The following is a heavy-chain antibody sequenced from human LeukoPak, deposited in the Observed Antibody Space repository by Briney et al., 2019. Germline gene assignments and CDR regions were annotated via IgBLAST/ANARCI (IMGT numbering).Heavy chain of an antibody. CDR2: IYSGGTT. CDR3: ARDAAGRPLDF. Sequence: GGSLRLSCAASGFTVNSNYMSWVRQAPGKGLEWVSVIYSGGTTYYADSVKGRFTISRDNSKNTLYLQMNSLRVEDTAVYYCARDAAGRPLDFWGQGTLVTVSS. J-gene: IGHJ4*02. CDR1: GFTVNSNY. D-gene: IGHD6-13*01. V-gene: IGHV3-53*01.